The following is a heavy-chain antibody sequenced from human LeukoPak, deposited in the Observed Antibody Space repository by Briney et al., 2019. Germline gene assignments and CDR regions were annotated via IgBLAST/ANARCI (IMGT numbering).Heavy chain of an antibody. D-gene: IGHD5-12*01. J-gene: IGHJ4*02. Sequence: PGGSLRLSCGASGFTFSSYGMHWVRQAPGKGLEWVAVIWYDGSNKYDADSVKGRFTISRDNSKNTLYLQMNSLRAEDTAVYYCARESGYDGAYWGQGTLVTVSS. CDR1: GFTFSSYG. V-gene: IGHV3-33*01. CDR2: IWYDGSNK. CDR3: ARESGYDGAY.